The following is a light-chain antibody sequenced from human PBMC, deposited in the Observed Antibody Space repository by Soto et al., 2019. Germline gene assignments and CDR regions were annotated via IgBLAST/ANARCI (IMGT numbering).Light chain of an antibody. J-gene: IGKJ1*01. Sequence: EIVMTQSPASLSVSPGERATLSCRASQSVGSNLAWYQHKPGQAPRLLFYSASTRATGLPARFSASGSGTEFTLTISSLQSEDFAVYYCQRYDIWPPWTFGQGTKVEIK. CDR3: QRYDIWPPWT. V-gene: IGKV3-15*01. CDR2: SAS. CDR1: QSVGSN.